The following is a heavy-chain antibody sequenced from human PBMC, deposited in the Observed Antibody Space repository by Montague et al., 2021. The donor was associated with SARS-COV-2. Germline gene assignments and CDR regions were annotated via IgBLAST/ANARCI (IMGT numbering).Heavy chain of an antibody. CDR2: TYYRPKWYN. J-gene: IGHJ4*02. D-gene: IGHD6-13*01. V-gene: IGHV6-1*01. CDR3: ARGGSWLYYFDY. CDR1: GDSVSSNSAA. Sequence: CAISGDSVSSNSAAWNWIRQSPSRRPEWLGRTYYRPKWYNDYAVSVKSRITINPDTSKNQFSLQLNSVTPEDTAVYYCARGGSWLYYFDYWGQGTLVTVSS.